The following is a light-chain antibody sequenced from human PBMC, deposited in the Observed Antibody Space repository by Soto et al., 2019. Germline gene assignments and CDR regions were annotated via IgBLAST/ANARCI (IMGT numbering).Light chain of an antibody. CDR2: SAS. J-gene: IGKJ2*01. CDR1: QSVSSSD. CDR3: QQYDT. Sequence: IVLTQSPGTLSLSPGERATLSCRASQSVSSSDLARYQQKPGQAPRLLIYSASSRATGIPDRFSGSGSGQDFTLTISRLEPEDFAVYYCQQYDTFGQGTNLEIK. V-gene: IGKV3-20*01.